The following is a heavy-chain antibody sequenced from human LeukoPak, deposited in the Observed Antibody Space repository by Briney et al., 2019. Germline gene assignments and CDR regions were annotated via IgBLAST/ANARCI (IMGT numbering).Heavy chain of an antibody. CDR1: GFTVSSNY. V-gene: IGHV3-53*01. CDR3: AKSWGSTRPYYNYMDV. J-gene: IGHJ6*03. Sequence: GGSLRLSCAASGFTVSSNYMSWVRQAPGKGLEWVSIIGYRGGSIYYGYSVKGRFTISRDNSKNTLSLQMNGLRPEDTAVYYCAKSWGSTRPYYNYMDVWGKGTTVTVSS. D-gene: IGHD1-26*01. CDR2: IGYRGGSI.